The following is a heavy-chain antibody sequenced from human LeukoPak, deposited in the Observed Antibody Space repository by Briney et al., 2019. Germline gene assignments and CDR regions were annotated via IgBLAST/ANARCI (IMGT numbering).Heavy chain of an antibody. CDR1: GFTFSSYA. V-gene: IGHV3-23*01. J-gene: IGHJ6*02. CDR3: AKGGGTRGYYYDSSGYYGMDV. Sequence: GGSLRLSCAASGFTFSSYAMSWVRQAPGKGLEWVSAISGSGGSTYYADSVEGRFTISRDNSKNTLYLQMNSLRAEDTAVYYCAKGGGTRGYYYDSSGYYGMDVWGQGTTVTVSS. D-gene: IGHD3-22*01. CDR2: ISGSGGST.